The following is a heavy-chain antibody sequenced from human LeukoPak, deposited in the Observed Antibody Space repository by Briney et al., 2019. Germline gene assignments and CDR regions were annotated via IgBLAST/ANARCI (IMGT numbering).Heavy chain of an antibody. V-gene: IGHV4-31*03. D-gene: IGHD6-25*01. CDR2: IYYSGST. Sequence: PSQTLSLTCTVSGGSISSGGYYWSWIRQHPGKGLEWIGYIYYSGSTYYNPSLKSRVTISVDTSKNQFSLKLSSVTAADTAVYYCARGEGYSSVDYWGQGTLVTVSS. J-gene: IGHJ4*02. CDR1: GGSISSGGYY. CDR3: ARGEGYSSVDY.